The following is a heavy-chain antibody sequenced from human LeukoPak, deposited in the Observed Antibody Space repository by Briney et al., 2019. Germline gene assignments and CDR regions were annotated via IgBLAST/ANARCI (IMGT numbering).Heavy chain of an antibody. V-gene: IGHV3-21*01. Sequence: PGGSLRLSCAASGFTFSTSNMNWVRQAPGKGLEWVSSITSGSSYIYYADSVKGRFTISRDNAKNSLYLQMNGLRAEDTAVYFCARDTGALDSWGQGTLVTVSS. CDR1: GFTFSTSN. J-gene: IGHJ4*02. D-gene: IGHD2-8*02. CDR2: ITSGSSYI. CDR3: ARDTGALDS.